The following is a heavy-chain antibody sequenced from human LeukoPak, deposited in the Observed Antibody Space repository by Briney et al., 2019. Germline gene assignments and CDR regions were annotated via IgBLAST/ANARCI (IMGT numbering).Heavy chain of an antibody. CDR2: IIPIFGTA. CDR3: ARGADMVGGAFDI. V-gene: IGHV1-69*05. Sequence: SVKVSCKASGGTFSSYAISWVRQAPGQGLEWMGGIIPIFGTANYAQKFQGRVTMTRDTSTGTVYMELSSLRSEDTAVYYCARGADMVGGAFDIWGQGTMVTVSS. J-gene: IGHJ3*02. CDR1: GGTFSSYA. D-gene: IGHD5-12*01.